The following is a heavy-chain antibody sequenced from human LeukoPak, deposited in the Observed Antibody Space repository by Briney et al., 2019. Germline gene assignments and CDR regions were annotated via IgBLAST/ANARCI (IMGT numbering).Heavy chain of an antibody. CDR1: GGSINKYY. Sequence: SETLSLTCTDPGGSINKYYWSWIRQPPRKRLEWTGGIYYRGSTNYNPSLKSRVTISVDTSKNQFPLKRSYVTAADTAVYYCARANDYYHCARDVWGQGPTVTVSS. CDR2: IYYRGST. J-gene: IGHJ6*02. V-gene: IGHV4-59*01. CDR3: ARANDYYHCARDV.